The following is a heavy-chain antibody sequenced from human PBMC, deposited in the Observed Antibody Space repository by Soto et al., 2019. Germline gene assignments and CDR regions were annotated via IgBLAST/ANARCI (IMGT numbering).Heavy chain of an antibody. J-gene: IGHJ6*03. D-gene: IGHD6-25*01. CDR1: GFTFSSYW. V-gene: IGHV3-7*01. CDR2: IKQDGSEK. Sequence: GGSLRLSCAASGFTFSSYWMSWVRQAPGKGLEWVANIKQDGSEKYYVDSVKGRFTISRDNSKNSLYLQMNSLRAEDTAMYYSARDPHERDGYNYYYYYYMDVWGKGTTVPVSS. CDR3: ARDPHERDGYNYYYYYYMDV.